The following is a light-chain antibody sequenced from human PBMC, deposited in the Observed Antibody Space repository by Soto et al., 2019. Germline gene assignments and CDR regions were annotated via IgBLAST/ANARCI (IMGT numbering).Light chain of an antibody. J-gene: IGKJ1*01. CDR3: QQYHSSPRT. Sequence: EIVLTQSPGTLSFSPGERATLSCRASQSVRSNFLAWYQQKPGQAPRLLIYGASNRATGIPDRFSGSGSGTDFTLTISRLEPEDFAVYYCQQYHSSPRTFGQGTKVDIK. CDR2: GAS. V-gene: IGKV3-20*01. CDR1: QSVRSNF.